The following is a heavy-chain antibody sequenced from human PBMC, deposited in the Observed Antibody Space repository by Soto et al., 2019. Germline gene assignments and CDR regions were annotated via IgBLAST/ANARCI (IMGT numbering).Heavy chain of an antibody. V-gene: IGHV4-39*01. CDR1: GGSISSSTYY. CDR3: ARVTMVRGALNWFDP. Sequence: QLQLQESGPRLVKPSETLSLTCTVSGGSISSSTYYWGWIRQPPGEGLEWIGNAFYSGSPSYYNPSLNSRVTISVDTSKNQFSLKLSSVTAADTAVYYCARVTMVRGALNWFDPWGQGTLVTVSS. CDR2: AFYSGSPS. D-gene: IGHD3-10*01. J-gene: IGHJ5*02.